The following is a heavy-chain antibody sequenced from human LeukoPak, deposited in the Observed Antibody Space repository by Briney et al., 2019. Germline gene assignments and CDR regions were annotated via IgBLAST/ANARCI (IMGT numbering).Heavy chain of an antibody. CDR3: AKGARWELPSDY. V-gene: IGHV3-23*01. Sequence: GGSLRLSCAASGFTFSSYAMSWVRQAPGKGLEWVSAISGSGGRTYYADSVKGRFTISRDSSMDTLYLQMNSLRADDTAVYYCAKGARWELPSDYWGQGTLVTVSS. J-gene: IGHJ4*02. D-gene: IGHD1-26*01. CDR2: ISGSGGRT. CDR1: GFTFSSYA.